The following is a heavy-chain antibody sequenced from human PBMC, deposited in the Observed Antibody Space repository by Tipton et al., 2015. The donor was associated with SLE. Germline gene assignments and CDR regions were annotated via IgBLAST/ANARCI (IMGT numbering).Heavy chain of an antibody. D-gene: IGHD2-8*01. J-gene: IGHJ1*01. Sequence: QLVQSGAEVKKPGASVKVSCKASGYTFTGYYMHWVRQAPGQGLEWMGWINPNSGGTNYAQKFQGRVTMTRDTSISTAYMELNRLRSDDTAVYYCARGSEVVLMVYAEYFQHWGQGTLVTVSS. CDR2: INPNSGGT. CDR1: GYTFTGYY. CDR3: ARGSEVVLMVYAEYFQH. V-gene: IGHV1-2*02.